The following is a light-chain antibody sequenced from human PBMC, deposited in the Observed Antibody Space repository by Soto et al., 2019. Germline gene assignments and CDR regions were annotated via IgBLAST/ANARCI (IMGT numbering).Light chain of an antibody. CDR2: GAS. Sequence: EIVLTQSPGTLSLSPGERATLSCRASQSVSSTYLAWYQQKPGQAPRPLIYGASSRATGIPDRFSGSGSGTDFTLTISRLEPEDFAVYYCQQYGSSPPITFGQWTRLEIK. J-gene: IGKJ5*01. V-gene: IGKV3-20*01. CDR3: QQYGSSPPIT. CDR1: QSVSSTY.